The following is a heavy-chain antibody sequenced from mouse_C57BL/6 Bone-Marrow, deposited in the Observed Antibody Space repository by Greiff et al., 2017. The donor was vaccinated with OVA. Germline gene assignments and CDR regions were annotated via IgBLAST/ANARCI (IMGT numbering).Heavy chain of an antibody. Sequence: VQLQQSGAELARPGASVKMSCKASGYTFTSYMMHWVKQRPGQGLEWIGYINPSSGYTKYNQKFKDKATLTADKSSSTAYMQLSSLTSEDSAVYYCAREDGNWFAYWGQGTLVTVSA. J-gene: IGHJ3*01. CDR1: GYTFTSYM. CDR2: INPSSGYT. V-gene: IGHV1-4*01. CDR3: AREDGNWFAY. D-gene: IGHD2-1*01.